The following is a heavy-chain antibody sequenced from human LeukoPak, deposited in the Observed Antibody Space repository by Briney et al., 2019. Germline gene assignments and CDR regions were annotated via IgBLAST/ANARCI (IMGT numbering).Heavy chain of an antibody. J-gene: IGHJ3*02. V-gene: IGHV3-30*03. Sequence: GGSLRLSCAASGFTFSSYVMHWVRQAPGKGLEWVAVISYDGSNKYYADSVKGRFTISRDNSKNTLYLQMNSLRAEDTAVYYCARSYSDAFDIWGQGTMVTVSS. CDR1: GFTFSSYV. CDR2: ISYDGSNK. D-gene: IGHD1-26*01. CDR3: ARSYSDAFDI.